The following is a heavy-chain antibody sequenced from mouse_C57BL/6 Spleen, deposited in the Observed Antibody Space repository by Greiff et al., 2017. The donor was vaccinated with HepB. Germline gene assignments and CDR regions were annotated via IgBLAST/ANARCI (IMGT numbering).Heavy chain of an antibody. CDR3: AKEWVPLYWYFDV. CDR1: GFSLTSYG. J-gene: IGHJ1*03. CDR2: IWRGGST. V-gene: IGHV2-5*01. D-gene: IGHD2-14*01. Sequence: VKLMESGPGLVQPSQSLSITCTVSGFSLTSYGVHWVRQSPGKGLEWLGVIWRGGSTDYNAAFMSRLSITKDNSTSQVFFKMNSLQADDTAIYYCAKEWVPLYWYFDVWGTGTTVTVSS.